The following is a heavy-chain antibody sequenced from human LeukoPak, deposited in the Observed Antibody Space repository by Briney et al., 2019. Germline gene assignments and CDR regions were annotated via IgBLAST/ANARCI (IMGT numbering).Heavy chain of an antibody. D-gene: IGHD2-15*01. V-gene: IGHV3-33*01. CDR3: ARGINSYYYYGMDV. CDR1: GFTFSSYG. CDR2: IWYDGSNK. J-gene: IGHJ6*02. Sequence: PGGSLRLSCAASGFTFSSYGMHWVRQAPGKGLEWVAVIWYDGSNKYYADSVKGRFTISRDNSKNTLYLQMNSLRAEDTAVYYCARGINSYYYYGMDVWGQRTTVTVSS.